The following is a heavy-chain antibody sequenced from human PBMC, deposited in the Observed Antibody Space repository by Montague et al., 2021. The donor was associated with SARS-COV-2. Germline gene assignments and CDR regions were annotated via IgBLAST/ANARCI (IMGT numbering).Heavy chain of an antibody. J-gene: IGHJ5*02. CDR2: IYHSGST. CDR1: GGSISSSNYF. V-gene: IGHV4-39*07. Sequence: SETLSLTCTVSGGSISSSNYFRGWIRQPPGKGLEWIGSIYHSGSTYYNPSLKNRVTISVDTSKNQFSLKLSSVTAADTAVYYCARDCYDYGSGSYQRWFDPWGQGTLVTVSS. CDR3: ARDCYDYGSGSYQRWFDP. D-gene: IGHD3-10*01.